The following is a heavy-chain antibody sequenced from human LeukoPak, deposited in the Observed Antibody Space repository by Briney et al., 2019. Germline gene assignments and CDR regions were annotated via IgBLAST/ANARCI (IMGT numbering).Heavy chain of an antibody. CDR3: ARGNYHAMDV. J-gene: IGHJ6*02. CDR2: IKGDGSST. V-gene: IGHV3-74*01. CDR1: GFTFSNYW. Sequence: HPGGSLRLSCAASGFTFSNYWMHWVRQTPGERLVCVSLIKGDGSSTTYADSVKGRFTISRDNAKNTVYLQMNSLRAEDTAVYYCARGNYHAMDVWGQGTTVTVSS.